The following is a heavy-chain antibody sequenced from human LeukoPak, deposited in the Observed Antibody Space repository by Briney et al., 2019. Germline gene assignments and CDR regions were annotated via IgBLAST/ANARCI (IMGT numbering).Heavy chain of an antibody. CDR1: GFAVSNGW. CDR2: ISYDGSNK. Sequence: PGGSLRLSCAASGFAVSNGWMNWVRQAPGKGLEWVAVISYDGSNKYYADSVKGRFTISRDNSKNTLYLQMNSLRAEDTAVYYCASGSGGQQLVPHPPDYWGQGTLVTVSS. V-gene: IGHV3-30*03. D-gene: IGHD6-13*01. J-gene: IGHJ4*02. CDR3: ASGSGGQQLVPHPPDY.